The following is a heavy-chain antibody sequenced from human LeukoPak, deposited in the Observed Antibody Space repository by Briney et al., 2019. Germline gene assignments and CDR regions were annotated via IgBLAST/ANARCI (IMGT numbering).Heavy chain of an antibody. CDR3: AKEPREYCSSSSCPNWLDH. J-gene: IGHJ5*02. Sequence: GGSLRLSCAASGFTFSSYAMSWVRQAPGKGLEWVSALSASGGTTYYADSVKGRFTISRDNSKNTLHLQMNSLRVEDTAVYRCAKEPREYCSSSSCPNWLDHWGQGTLVTVSS. D-gene: IGHD2-2*01. CDR2: LSASGGTT. V-gene: IGHV3-23*01. CDR1: GFTFSSYA.